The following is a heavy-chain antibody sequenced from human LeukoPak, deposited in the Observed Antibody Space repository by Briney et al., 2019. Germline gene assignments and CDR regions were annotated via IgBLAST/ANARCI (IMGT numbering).Heavy chain of an antibody. J-gene: IGHJ3*02. Sequence: PGGSLRLSCAASGFTFDDYAMHWVRQAPGKGLEWVSGISWNSGSIGYADSVKGRFTISRDNAKNSLYLQMNSLRAEDTALYYCAKDIRGYQLDAFDIWGQGTMVTVSS. CDR1: GFTFDDYA. CDR2: ISWNSGSI. CDR3: AKDIRGYQLDAFDI. D-gene: IGHD3-10*01. V-gene: IGHV3-9*01.